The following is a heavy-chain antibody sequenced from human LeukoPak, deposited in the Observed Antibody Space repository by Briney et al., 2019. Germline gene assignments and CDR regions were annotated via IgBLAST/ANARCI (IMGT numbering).Heavy chain of an antibody. V-gene: IGHV3-48*03. Sequence: GGSLRLSCAASGFTFSSYEMNWVRQAPGKGLEWVSYISSSGSTIYYADSVKGRFTISRDNAKNSLYLQMNSLRAEDTAVYYCAREAVARNYYYYYGMDVWGKGTRVTVSS. CDR3: AREAVARNYYYYYGMDV. D-gene: IGHD6-19*01. CDR1: GFTFSSYE. J-gene: IGHJ6*04. CDR2: ISSSGSTI.